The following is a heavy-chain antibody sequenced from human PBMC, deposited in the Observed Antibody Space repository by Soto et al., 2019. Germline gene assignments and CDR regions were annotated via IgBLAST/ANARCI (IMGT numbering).Heavy chain of an antibody. J-gene: IGHJ6*04. D-gene: IGHD6-6*01. V-gene: IGHV3-7*01. CDR2: IKQDGSEE. CDR1: GFTFSSYW. CDR3: EREIAARL. Sequence: EVQLVESGGGLVQPGGSLRLSCAASGFTFSSYWMSWFRQAPGKGLEWVANIKQDGSEENYVDSVKGRFTISRDNAKNALYLQINSLRVDDTAVYYFEREIAARLWGKGTPVTVSS.